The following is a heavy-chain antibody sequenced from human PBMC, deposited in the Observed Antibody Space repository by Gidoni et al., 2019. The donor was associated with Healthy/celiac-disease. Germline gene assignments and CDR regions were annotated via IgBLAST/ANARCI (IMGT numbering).Heavy chain of an antibody. CDR3: ARVRSGYGPPTG. Sequence: EVQLVESGGGLVKPGGSLRLSCAASGFTFSSYSMNWVRQAPGKGLEWVSSISSSSSYIYYADSVKGRFTISRDNAKNSLYLQMNSLRAEDTAVYYCARVRSGYGPPTGWGQGTLVTVSS. CDR2: ISSSSSYI. D-gene: IGHD5-12*01. J-gene: IGHJ4*02. V-gene: IGHV3-21*01. CDR1: GFTFSSYS.